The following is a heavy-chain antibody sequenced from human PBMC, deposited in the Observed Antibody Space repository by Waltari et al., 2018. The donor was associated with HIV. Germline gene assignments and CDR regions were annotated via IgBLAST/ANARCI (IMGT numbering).Heavy chain of an antibody. CDR2: ISSSSTI. CDR1: GFTFSSYS. D-gene: IGHD5-18*01. J-gene: IGHJ4*02. CDR3: ASIRKTAMGTRDY. V-gene: IGHV3-48*01. Sequence: EVQLVESGGGLVQPGGSLRLSCAASGFTFSSYSMTWVRQAPGKGLEWVSYISSSSTIYYADSVKGRFTISRDNAKNSLYLQMNSLRAEDTAVYYCASIRKTAMGTRDYWGQGTLVTVSS.